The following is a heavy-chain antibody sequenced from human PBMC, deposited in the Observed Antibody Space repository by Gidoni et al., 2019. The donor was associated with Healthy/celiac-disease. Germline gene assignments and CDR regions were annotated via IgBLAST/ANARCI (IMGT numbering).Heavy chain of an antibody. CDR2: ISSSSSTI. CDR1: GFTLSSYS. Sequence: EVQLVESGGGLVQPGGSLRLSCAPSGFTLSSYSMNWVRQAPGKGLEWVSYISSSSSTIYYADSVKGRFTISRDNAKNSLYLQMNSLRDEDTAVYYCARDRRAVVTHREANDYWGQGTLVTVSS. V-gene: IGHV3-48*02. CDR3: ARDRRAVVTHREANDY. D-gene: IGHD2-21*02. J-gene: IGHJ4*02.